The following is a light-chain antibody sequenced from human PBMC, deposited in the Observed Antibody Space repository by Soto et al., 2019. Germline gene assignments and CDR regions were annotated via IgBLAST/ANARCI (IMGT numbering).Light chain of an antibody. V-gene: IGLV1-40*01. Sequence: QSVLTQPPSVSGAPGQRVTISCTGSSSNTGAGHDVHWYQQLPGTAPKLLIYDNTNRPSGVPDRFSGSKSGTSASLAITGLQAEDEADYYCQSYDTSLSGVLFGGGTKLTVL. CDR3: QSYDTSLSGVL. CDR2: DNT. CDR1: SSNTGAGHD. J-gene: IGLJ2*01.